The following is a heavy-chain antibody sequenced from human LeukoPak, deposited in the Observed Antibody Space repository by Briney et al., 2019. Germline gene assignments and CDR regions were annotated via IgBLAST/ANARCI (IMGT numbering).Heavy chain of an antibody. CDR3: ARIAFGGGYYYDSSGPALDY. CDR2: ISSSSSTI. CDR1: GFTFSSYS. V-gene: IGHV3-48*04. J-gene: IGHJ4*02. Sequence: PGGSLRLSCAASGFTFSSYSMNWVRQAPGKGLEGVSYISSSSSTIYYADSVKGRFTISRDNAKNSLYLQMNSLRAEDTAVYYCARIAFGGGYYYDSSGPALDYWGQGTLVTVSS. D-gene: IGHD3-22*01.